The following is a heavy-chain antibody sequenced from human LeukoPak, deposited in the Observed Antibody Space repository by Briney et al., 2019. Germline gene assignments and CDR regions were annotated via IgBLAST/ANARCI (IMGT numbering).Heavy chain of an antibody. J-gene: IGHJ4*02. CDR2: IKQDGSEK. Sequence: GGSLRLSCAASGFTFSSYWMSWVRQAPGKGLEWVTNIKQDGSEKYYVDSVKGRFTISRDNAKNSLYLQMNSLRAEDTAVYYCAREGAVLLWFGAPLDYWGQGTLVTVSS. CDR3: AREGAVLLWFGAPLDY. D-gene: IGHD3-10*01. CDR1: GFTFSSYW. V-gene: IGHV3-7*01.